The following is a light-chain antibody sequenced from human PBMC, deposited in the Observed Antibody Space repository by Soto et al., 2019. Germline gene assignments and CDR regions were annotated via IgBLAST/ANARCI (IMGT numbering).Light chain of an antibody. J-gene: IGKJ2*01. V-gene: IGKV1-6*01. CDR3: LQDYNYPYT. Sequence: AIQMTQSPSSLSASVGDRVIITCRASQGITNDLGWYQQKPGKAPKLLIYATSNLQSGVPSRFSGSRSGTDFTLTISSLQPEDFATYYCLQDYNYPYTFGQGTKVDIK. CDR2: ATS. CDR1: QGITND.